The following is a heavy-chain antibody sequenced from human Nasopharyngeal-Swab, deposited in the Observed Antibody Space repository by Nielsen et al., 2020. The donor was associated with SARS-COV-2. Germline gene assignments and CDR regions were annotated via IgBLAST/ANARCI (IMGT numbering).Heavy chain of an antibody. CDR2: INPDGSST. J-gene: IGHJ6*02. CDR1: GFTFSSYW. V-gene: IGHV3-74*01. Sequence: GESLKISCAASGFTFSSYWMHWVRQAPGKGLVWVSRINPDGSSTDYAGSVKGRFTISRDNAKNTLYLQMSSLRAEETAVYYCARSRSAMDVWGQGTTVPSP. CDR3: ARSRSAMDV.